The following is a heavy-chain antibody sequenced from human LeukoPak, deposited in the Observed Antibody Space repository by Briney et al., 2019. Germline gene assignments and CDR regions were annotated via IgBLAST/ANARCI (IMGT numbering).Heavy chain of an antibody. J-gene: IGHJ4*02. V-gene: IGHV3-33*01. CDR3: AREEDDYGGSFDY. CDR1: GFTFSSYG. CDR2: IWYDGSNK. Sequence: PGGSLRLSCAASGFTFSSYGMHWVRQAPGKGLEWVAVIWYDGSNKYYADSVKGRFTISRDNSKNTLYLQMNSLRAEDTAVYYCAREEDDYGGSFDYWGQGTLVTVSS. D-gene: IGHD4-17*01.